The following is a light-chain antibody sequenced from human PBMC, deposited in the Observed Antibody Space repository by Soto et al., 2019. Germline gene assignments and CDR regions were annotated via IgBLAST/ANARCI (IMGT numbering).Light chain of an antibody. CDR3: SSYTSYSTRV. CDR1: SSDIGGYNS. Sequence: QSALTQPASGSGSPGQSITISCTGASSDIGGYNSVSWYQQHPGKAPQLMIYDVSYRPSGISSRFSGSKSGITASLTISGLRVEDEADYYCSSYTSYSTRVFGGGTKLTVL. J-gene: IGLJ2*01. V-gene: IGLV2-14*01. CDR2: DVS.